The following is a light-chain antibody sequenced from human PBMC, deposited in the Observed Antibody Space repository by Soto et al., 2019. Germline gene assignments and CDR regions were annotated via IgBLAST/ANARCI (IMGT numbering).Light chain of an antibody. CDR3: LIFYGGVWV. CDR2: GTN. J-gene: IGLJ3*02. CDR1: TGAVTSGYY. Sequence: AVVTQEPSLTVSPGGTVTLTCASNTGAVTSGYYPNWFQQKPGPAPRALIYGTNKKHSWTPARFSGSLLGGKAALTLSGVQPEDEAAYYCLIFYGGVWVFGGGTKVTVL. V-gene: IGLV7-43*01.